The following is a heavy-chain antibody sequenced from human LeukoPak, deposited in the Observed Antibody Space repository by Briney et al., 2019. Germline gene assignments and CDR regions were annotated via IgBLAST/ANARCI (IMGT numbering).Heavy chain of an antibody. CDR2: INHSGST. J-gene: IGHJ4*02. CDR3: ARVSSRRLPPTYSYDRRNYFDY. Sequence: GSLRLSCAASGFTFDDYAMHWIRQPPGKGLEWIGEINHSGSTNYSPSLKSRVTISVDTSKNQFSLRLSSVTAADTAVYYCARVSSRRLPPTYSYDRRNYFDYWGQGTLVTVSS. CDR1: GFTFDDYA. V-gene: IGHV4-34*01. D-gene: IGHD3-22*01.